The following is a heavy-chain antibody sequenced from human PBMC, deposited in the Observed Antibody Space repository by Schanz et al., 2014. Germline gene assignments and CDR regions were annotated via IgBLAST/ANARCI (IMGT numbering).Heavy chain of an antibody. CDR3: ARVGRELLLSGYYFDF. V-gene: IGHV1-2*02. J-gene: IGHJ4*02. CDR1: GNTLSAYY. CDR2: IDPNSGGT. Sequence: QVQLVQSGADVKKPGASVKVSCKASGNTLSAYYILWIRQAPGQGLEWMGWIDPNSGGTNYAQKLQGRVTLTTDTSTRTAYMDLRSLRSDDTGVYFCARVGRELLLSGYYFDFWGQGTLVTVSS. D-gene: IGHD1-7*01.